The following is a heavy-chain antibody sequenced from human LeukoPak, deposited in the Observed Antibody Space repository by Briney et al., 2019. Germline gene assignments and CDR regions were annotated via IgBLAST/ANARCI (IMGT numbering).Heavy chain of an antibody. V-gene: IGHV4-59*08. D-gene: IGHD6-19*01. CDR2: IYYSGST. J-gene: IGHJ4*02. CDR1: GGSISSYY. Sequence: SETLSLTCTVSGGSISSYYWSWIRQPPGKGLEWIGYIYYSGSTNYNPSLKGRVTISVDTSKNQFSLKLSSVTAADTAVYYCATGYSSGWFDYWGQGTLVTVSS. CDR3: ATGYSSGWFDY.